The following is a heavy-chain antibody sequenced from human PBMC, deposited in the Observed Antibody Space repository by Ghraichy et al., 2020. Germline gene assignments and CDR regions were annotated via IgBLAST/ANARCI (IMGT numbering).Heavy chain of an antibody. J-gene: IGHJ4*02. D-gene: IGHD2-8*01. Sequence: ASVKVSCKASGYTFTSYYMHWVRQAPGQGLEWMGIINPSGGSTSYAQKFQGRVTMTRDTSTSTVYMELSSLRSEDTAVYYCARDGGGYCTNGVCYTRYYFDYWGQGTLVTVSS. CDR2: INPSGGST. V-gene: IGHV1-46*01. CDR3: ARDGGGYCTNGVCYTRYYFDY. CDR1: GYTFTSYY.